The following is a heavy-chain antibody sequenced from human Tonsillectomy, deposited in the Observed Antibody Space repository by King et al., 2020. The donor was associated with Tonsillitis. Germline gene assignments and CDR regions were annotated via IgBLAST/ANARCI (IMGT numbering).Heavy chain of an antibody. Sequence: QLQESGPGLVKPSQTLSLTCTVSGGSISSGGYYWNWIRQHPGKGLEWIGYIYYSGSTYYNPSLKSRVTISVDTSKNQFSLKLSSVTAADTAVYYCAGYHDSSGYYYVSRFDSWGQGTLVTVSS. CDR3: AGYHDSSGYYYVSRFDS. V-gene: IGHV4-31*03. CDR1: GGSISSGGYY. D-gene: IGHD3-22*01. J-gene: IGHJ5*01. CDR2: IYYSGST.